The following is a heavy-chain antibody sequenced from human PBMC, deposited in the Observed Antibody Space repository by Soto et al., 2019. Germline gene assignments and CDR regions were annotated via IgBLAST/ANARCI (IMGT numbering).Heavy chain of an antibody. CDR2: INGDGSST. CDR3: ARGARNYYYFDC. CDR1: GFTFSNYW. J-gene: IGHJ4*02. Sequence: GGSLRLSCVASGFTFSNYWIHWVRNAPGKGLVWVSRINGDGSSTNYADSVRGQFTISRDNAKNTVYLQMNSLRVEDTAVYYCARGARNYYYFDCWGQGTLVTVTS. V-gene: IGHV3-74*01. D-gene: IGHD1-7*01.